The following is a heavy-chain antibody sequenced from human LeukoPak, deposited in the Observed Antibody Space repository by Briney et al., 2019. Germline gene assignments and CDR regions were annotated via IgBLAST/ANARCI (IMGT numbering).Heavy chain of an antibody. CDR1: GGSITNFY. J-gene: IGHJ4*02. V-gene: IGHV4-59*01. CDR2: IYASGST. CDR3: ARDRGRYFDY. D-gene: IGHD3-10*01. Sequence: SETLSLTCTVYGGSITNFYWSWIRQPPGKRPEWIGYIYASGSTNYNPSLRGRVTISIDTSKNQFSLRLNSVTAADTAVYYCARDRGRYFDYWGRGTLVTVSS.